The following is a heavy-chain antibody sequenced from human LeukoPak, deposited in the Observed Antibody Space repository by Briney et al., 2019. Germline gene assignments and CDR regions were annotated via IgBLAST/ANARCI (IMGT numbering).Heavy chain of an antibody. CDR1: GGSIGSDY. Sequence: PSGTLSLTCTVSGGSIGSDYWTWIRQPPGKGLEYIGYIYYTGGTNYNPSLKSRVTISVDTSKNQFSLKLSSVTAADTAVYYCASVTIGYSYGFCDYWGQGTLVTVSS. CDR3: ASVTIGYSYGFCDY. CDR2: IYYTGGT. D-gene: IGHD5-18*01. V-gene: IGHV4-59*12. J-gene: IGHJ4*02.